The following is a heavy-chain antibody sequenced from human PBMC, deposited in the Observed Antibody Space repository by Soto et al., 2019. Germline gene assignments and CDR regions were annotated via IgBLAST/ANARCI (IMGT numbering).Heavy chain of an antibody. D-gene: IGHD3-16*01. Sequence: ASVKVSCKVSGHTLTGYYMHWVRQAPGQGLEWMGWINPNSGGTNYAQKFQGRVTMTRDTSISTAYMELSGLRSDDTAVYYCARDERFTPTPGYYYGMDVWGQGTTVTVSS. J-gene: IGHJ6*02. V-gene: IGHV1-2*02. CDR1: GHTLTGYY. CDR3: ARDERFTPTPGYYYGMDV. CDR2: INPNSGGT.